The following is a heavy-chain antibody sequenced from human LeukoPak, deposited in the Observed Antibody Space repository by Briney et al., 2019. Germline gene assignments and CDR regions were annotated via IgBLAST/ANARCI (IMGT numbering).Heavy chain of an antibody. Sequence: ASVKVSCKASGYTFTNYAIHWVRQAPGQGLEWMGWINTNTGNPTYAQGFTGRFVFSLDTSVSTAYLQISSLKAEDTAVYYCARAPSSSWYDYWGQGTLVTVSS. CDR3: ARAPSSSWYDY. V-gene: IGHV7-4-1*02. CDR1: GYTFTNYA. D-gene: IGHD6-13*01. CDR2: INTNTGNP. J-gene: IGHJ4*02.